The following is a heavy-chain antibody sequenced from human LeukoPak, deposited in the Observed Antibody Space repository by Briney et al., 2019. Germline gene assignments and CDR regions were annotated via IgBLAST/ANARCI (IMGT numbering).Heavy chain of an antibody. CDR2: ISYDGNNK. CDR3: ARVAYYRVTADQITDAFDV. Sequence: PGGSLRLSCAASGFTFNTYAMHWVRQTPGKGLEWVAVISYDGNNKNYADSVKGRFTISRDNSRSTLYLQMNSLRAEDTAVYFCARVAYYRVTADQITDAFDVWGHGTVVTVSS. D-gene: IGHD2-21*02. J-gene: IGHJ3*01. V-gene: IGHV3-30*14. CDR1: GFTFNTYA.